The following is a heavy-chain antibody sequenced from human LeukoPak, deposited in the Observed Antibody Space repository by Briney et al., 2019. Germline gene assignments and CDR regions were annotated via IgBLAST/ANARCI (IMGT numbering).Heavy chain of an antibody. CDR3: ARGGLTIAEATTSWYLDY. D-gene: IGHD1-26*01. Sequence: PGGSLRLSCAASGFSLSNYAMHWVRQTPGKGLEWVAVIWYDGSNEYYSEFVKGRFAISRDTSRNTLYLQMNNVRAEDTAVYYCARGGLTIAEATTSWYLDYWGQGTLVTVSS. CDR1: GFSLSNYA. V-gene: IGHV3-33*01. CDR2: IWYDGSNE. J-gene: IGHJ4*02.